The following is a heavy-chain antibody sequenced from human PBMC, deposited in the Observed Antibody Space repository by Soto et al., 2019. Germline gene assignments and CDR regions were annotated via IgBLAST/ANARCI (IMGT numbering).Heavy chain of an antibody. D-gene: IGHD2-2*01. J-gene: IGHJ6*02. Sequence: GESLKISCKGSGYSFTSYWIGWVRQMPGKGLEWKGIIYPGDSDTRYSPSFQGQVTISADKSISTAYLQWSSLKASDTAMYYCARHYCSSTSCYPVYYYYYGMDVWGQGTTVTV. V-gene: IGHV5-51*01. CDR1: GYSFTSYW. CDR3: ARHYCSSTSCYPVYYYYYGMDV. CDR2: IYPGDSDT.